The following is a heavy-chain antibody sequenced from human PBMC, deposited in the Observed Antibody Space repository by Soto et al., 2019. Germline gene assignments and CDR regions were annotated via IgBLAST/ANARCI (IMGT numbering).Heavy chain of an antibody. CDR2: IIPIFGTA. Sequence: SVKVSCKASGGTSSSYAISWVRQAPGQGLEWMGGIIPIFGTANYAQKFQGRVTITADKSTSTAYMELSSLRSEDTAVYYCARGGVAAAGTSSPYYYGMDVWGQGTTVTVSS. V-gene: IGHV1-69*06. D-gene: IGHD6-13*01. CDR3: ARGGVAAAGTSSPYYYGMDV. CDR1: GGTSSSYA. J-gene: IGHJ6*02.